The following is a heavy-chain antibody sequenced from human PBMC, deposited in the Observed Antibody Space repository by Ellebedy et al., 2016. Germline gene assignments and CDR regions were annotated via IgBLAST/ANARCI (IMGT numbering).Heavy chain of an antibody. CDR1: GYTFTSYY. V-gene: IGHV1-46*03. CDR2: INPSGGTT. J-gene: IGHJ3*02. D-gene: IGHD2-2*01. CDR3: SREGGGVIVVADDAFDI. Sequence: ASVKVSCXASGYTFTSYYMHWVRQAPGQGLEWMGVINPSGGTTRYAQKFQGRVTMTRDTSTSTVYMELSSLRSEDTALYYCSREGGGVIVVADDAFDIWGQGTMVTVSS.